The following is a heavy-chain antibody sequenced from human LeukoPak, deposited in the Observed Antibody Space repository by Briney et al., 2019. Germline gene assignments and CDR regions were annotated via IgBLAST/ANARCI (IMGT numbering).Heavy chain of an antibody. J-gene: IGHJ4*02. Sequence: ASEKVSCKASGYTFTSYAMHWVRQAPGQRLEWMGWINAGNGNTKYSQKFQGRVTITKDTSASTAYMELSSLRSEDTAVYYCARVPRGYNPYYFDYWGQGTLVAVSS. CDR1: GYTFTSYA. V-gene: IGHV1-3*01. CDR2: INAGNGNT. CDR3: ARVPRGYNPYYFDY. D-gene: IGHD5-24*01.